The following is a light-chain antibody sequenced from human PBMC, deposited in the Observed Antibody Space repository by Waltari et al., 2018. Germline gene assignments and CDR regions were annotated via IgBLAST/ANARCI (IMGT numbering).Light chain of an antibody. CDR1: QSIGRY. J-gene: IGKJ1*01. V-gene: IGKV3-20*01. CDR3: QNHERLPAT. Sequence: EILLTQSHGTLSLSPEERATLSCRASQSIGRYLVWYQQKPGQAPRLLMYEASRRATGIPDRFSGSGSGTDFSLTISRLEPEDFAVYYCQNHERLPATFGQGTKVEIK. CDR2: EAS.